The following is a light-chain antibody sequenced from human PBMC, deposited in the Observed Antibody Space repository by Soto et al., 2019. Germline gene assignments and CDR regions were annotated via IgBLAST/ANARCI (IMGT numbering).Light chain of an antibody. J-gene: IGLJ2*01. CDR1: SSDFGSLNL. V-gene: IGLV2-23*01. CDR3: CSYAGTGSSSVV. Sequence: QSALTQPASVSGSPGQSITISCTGTSSDFGSLNLVSWYQQHPGKAPQLMIYEDTKRPSGVSNRFSGSKSGNTASLTISGLQAEDEADYYCCSYAGTGSSSVVFGGGTKLTV. CDR2: EDT.